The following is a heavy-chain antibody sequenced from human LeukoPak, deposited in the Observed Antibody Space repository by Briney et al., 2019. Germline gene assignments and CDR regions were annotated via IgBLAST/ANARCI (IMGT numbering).Heavy chain of an antibody. J-gene: IGHJ3*02. V-gene: IGHV3-7*01. CDR2: IKQDGSEK. Sequence: GGSLRLSCAASGFTFSSYWMSWVRQAPGKGLEWVANIKQDGSEKYYVDSVKGRFTISRDNAKNSLYLQMNSLRAEDTAVYYCARIQRQLWFGPVDAFDIWGQGTMVTVSS. CDR1: GFTFSSYW. D-gene: IGHD3-10*01. CDR3: ARIQRQLWFGPVDAFDI.